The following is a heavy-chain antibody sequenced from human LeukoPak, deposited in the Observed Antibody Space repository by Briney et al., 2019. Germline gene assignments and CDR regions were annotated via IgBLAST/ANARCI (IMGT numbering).Heavy chain of an antibody. Sequence: ASVKVSCKASGYTFTSYAMHWVRQAPGQGLEWMGWINAGNGNTKYSQKFQGRVTITRDTSASTAYMELSSLRSEDTAVYYCARDRRGWYIFDYWGQGTLVTVSS. D-gene: IGHD6-19*01. V-gene: IGHV1-3*01. CDR3: ARDRRGWYIFDY. CDR1: GYTFTSYA. CDR2: INAGNGNT. J-gene: IGHJ4*02.